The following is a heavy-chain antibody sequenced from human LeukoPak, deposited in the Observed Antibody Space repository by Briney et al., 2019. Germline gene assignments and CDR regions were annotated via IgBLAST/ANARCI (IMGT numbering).Heavy chain of an antibody. Sequence: GGSLRLSCAASGFTFSNSWTSWLRQAPGKGLEWVAHTNEGGSDKYYVDSVKGRFTISRDSVKSSLDLQMNSLRAEDTALYYCAIWSANLNYWGQGTLVTVSS. CDR2: TNEGGSDK. CDR1: GFTFSNSW. D-gene: IGHD3-16*01. CDR3: AIWSANLNY. V-gene: IGHV3-7*01. J-gene: IGHJ4*02.